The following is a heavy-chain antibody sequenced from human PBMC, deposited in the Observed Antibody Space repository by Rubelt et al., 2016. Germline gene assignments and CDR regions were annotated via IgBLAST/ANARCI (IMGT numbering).Heavy chain of an antibody. CDR2: ISSSGSTI. Sequence: VRQAPGKGLEWVSYISSSGSTIYYADSVKGRFTISRDNAKNSLYLQMNSLRAEDTAVYYCASLDIAVVPAANDYWGQGTLVTVSS. V-gene: IGHV3-48*03. CDR3: ASLDIAVVPAANDY. J-gene: IGHJ4*02. D-gene: IGHD2-2*03.